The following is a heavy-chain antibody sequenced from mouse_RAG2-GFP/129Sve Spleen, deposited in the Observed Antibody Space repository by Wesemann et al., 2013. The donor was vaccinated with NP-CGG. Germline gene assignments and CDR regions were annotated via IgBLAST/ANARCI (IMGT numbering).Heavy chain of an antibody. J-gene: IGHJ4*01. V-gene: IGHV5-17*02. D-gene: IGHD2-1*01. CDR2: ISSGSSTI. CDR3: ARDGNPYYYAMDY. Sequence: LEWVAYISSGSSTIYYADTVKGRFTISRDNPKNTLFLQMTSLRSEDTAMYYCARDGNPYYYAMDYWGGSRGTSVTVSS.